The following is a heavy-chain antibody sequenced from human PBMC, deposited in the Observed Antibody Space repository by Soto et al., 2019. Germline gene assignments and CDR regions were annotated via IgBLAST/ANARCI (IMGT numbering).Heavy chain of an antibody. CDR3: AKVDCTNGVCYKWVGAFDI. Sequence: GGSLRLSCAASGFTFSSYGMHWVRQAPGKWLEWVAVISYDGSNKYYADSVKGRFTISRDNSKNTLYLQMNSLRAEDTAVYYCAKVDCTNGVCYKWVGAFDIWGQGXMVTVS. CDR1: GFTFSSYG. V-gene: IGHV3-30*18. CDR2: ISYDGSNK. D-gene: IGHD2-8*01. J-gene: IGHJ3*02.